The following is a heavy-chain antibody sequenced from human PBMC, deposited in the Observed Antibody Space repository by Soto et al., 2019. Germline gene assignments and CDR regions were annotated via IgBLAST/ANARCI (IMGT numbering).Heavy chain of an antibody. V-gene: IGHV1-3*01. Sequence: ASVKVSCKASGYTFTSYAMHWVRQAPGQRLEWMGWINAGNGNTKYSQNFHGRVTMTTDTSTATAHMELRSLISDDTAVYYCARVIMIFGVANLGSYFDYWSQGTLVTVSS. D-gene: IGHD3-3*01. CDR3: ARVIMIFGVANLGSYFDY. CDR1: GYTFTSYA. J-gene: IGHJ4*02. CDR2: INAGNGNT.